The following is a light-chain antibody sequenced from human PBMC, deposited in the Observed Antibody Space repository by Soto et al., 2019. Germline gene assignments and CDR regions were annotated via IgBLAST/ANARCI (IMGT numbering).Light chain of an antibody. CDR1: QSVSSN. Sequence: EIVMTQSPATLSVSPGERATLSCRASQSVSSNLAWFQQKPGQAPRLLIYGASTRDTGISARFSGSGSGTEFTLTISSLQSGHFAVYHCQQYNKWPPTFGQGTKVDVK. V-gene: IGKV3-15*01. CDR2: GAS. J-gene: IGKJ1*01. CDR3: QQYNKWPPT.